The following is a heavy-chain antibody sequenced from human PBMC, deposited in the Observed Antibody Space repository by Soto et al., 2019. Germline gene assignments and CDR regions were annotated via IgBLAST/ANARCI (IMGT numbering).Heavy chain of an antibody. CDR3: ARAGYSGYARKIAVAGTFDY. Sequence: GASVKVSCKASGYTFTSYGISWVRQAPGQGLEWMGWISAYNGNTNYAQKLQGRVTMTTDTSTSTAYMELGSLRSDDTAVYYCARAGYSGYARKIAVAGTFDYWGQGTLVSVSS. CDR1: GYTFTSYG. J-gene: IGHJ4*02. V-gene: IGHV1-18*04. CDR2: ISAYNGNT. D-gene: IGHD6-19*01.